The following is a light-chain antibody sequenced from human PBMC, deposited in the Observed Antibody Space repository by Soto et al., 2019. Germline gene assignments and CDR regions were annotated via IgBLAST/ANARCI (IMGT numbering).Light chain of an antibody. V-gene: IGLV4-69*01. CDR3: QSWGTGIQV. CDR2: LNSDGSH. Sequence: QPVLTQSPSASASLGASVKLTCTLSSGHSSYAIAWHQQQPEKGPRYLMKLNSDGSHSKGDGIPERFSGASSGAERYLTISSLHSDDEADYYCQSWGTGIQVFGTGTKLTVL. CDR1: SGHSSYA. J-gene: IGLJ1*01.